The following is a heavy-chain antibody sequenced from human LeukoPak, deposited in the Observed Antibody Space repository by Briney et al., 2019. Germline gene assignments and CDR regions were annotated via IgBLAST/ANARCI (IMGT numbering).Heavy chain of an antibody. V-gene: IGHV4-4*02. CDR3: ARGRNYDY. J-gene: IGHJ4*02. CDR1: GDSISSTGC. CDR2: IYHSGST. D-gene: IGHD1-7*01. Sequence: PSETLSLTCTVSGDSISSTGCWTWVRQPPGEGLEWIGEIYHSGSTNYNPSLKSRVTISVDKSKNQFSLKLSSVTAAGTAVYYCARGRNYDYWGQGTLVTVSS.